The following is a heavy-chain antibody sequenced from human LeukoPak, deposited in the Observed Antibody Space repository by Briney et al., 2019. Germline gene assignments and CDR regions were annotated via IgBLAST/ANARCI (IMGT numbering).Heavy chain of an antibody. CDR1: GYSISSGYY. V-gene: IGHV4-38-2*02. CDR3: ARAAADDYYYYGMDV. J-gene: IGHJ6*02. CDR2: IYHSGRS. D-gene: IGHD6-13*01. Sequence: SETLSVTCTVSGYSISSGYYWGWIRQPPGKGLEWIGSIYHSGRSYYKPSLKSRVTISVDTSKNQFSLKLSSVTAADTAVYYCARAAADDYYYYGMDVWGQGTTVTVSS.